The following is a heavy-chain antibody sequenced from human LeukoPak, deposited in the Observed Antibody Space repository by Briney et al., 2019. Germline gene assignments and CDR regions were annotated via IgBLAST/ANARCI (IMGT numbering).Heavy chain of an antibody. D-gene: IGHD1-1*01. V-gene: IGHV3-30-3*01. Sequence: PGGSLRLSCAASGFTFSSYAMHWVRQAPGKGLEWVAVISYDGSNKYYADSVKGRFTISRDNSKNTLYLQMNSLRAEDTAVYYCARVPSRGQNWNPDYWGQGTLVTVSS. J-gene: IGHJ4*02. CDR1: GFTFSSYA. CDR2: ISYDGSNK. CDR3: ARVPSRGQNWNPDY.